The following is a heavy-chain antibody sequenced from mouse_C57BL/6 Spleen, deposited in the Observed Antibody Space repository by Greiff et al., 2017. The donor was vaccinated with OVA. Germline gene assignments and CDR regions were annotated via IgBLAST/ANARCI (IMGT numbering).Heavy chain of an antibody. CDR3: TRALGYYFDY. CDR1: GFTFSSYA. Sequence: EVKLMESGEGLVKPGGSLKLSCAASGFTFSSYAMSWVRQTPEKRLEWVAYISSGGDYIYYADTVKGRFTISRDNARNTLYLQMSSLKSEDTAMYYCTRALGYYFDYWGQGTTLTVSS. CDR2: ISSGGDYI. V-gene: IGHV5-9-1*02. J-gene: IGHJ2*01. D-gene: IGHD4-1*01.